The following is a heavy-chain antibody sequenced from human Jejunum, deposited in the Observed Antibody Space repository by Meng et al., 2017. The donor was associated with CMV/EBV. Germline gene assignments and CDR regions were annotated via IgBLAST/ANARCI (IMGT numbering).Heavy chain of an antibody. V-gene: IGHV3-30*04. Sequence: SRRISCVACGLTFSTPIHWIRQATGKGLEWVAVVSHDGSNEQYAESVKGRFTISRDNSKNTLYLQMNSLRIEDTAMYYCGRDPGVDFWGQGTLVTVSS. D-gene: IGHD3-3*01. CDR3: GRDPGVDF. J-gene: IGHJ4*02. CDR2: VSHDGSNE. CDR1: GLTFSTP.